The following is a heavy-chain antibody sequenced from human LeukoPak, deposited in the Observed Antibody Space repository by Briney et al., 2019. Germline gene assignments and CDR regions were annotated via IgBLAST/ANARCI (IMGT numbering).Heavy chain of an antibody. CDR1: GGSISSYY. Sequence: PSETLSLTCTVSGGSISSYYWSWIRQPPGKGLEWIGYIYYSGSTNYNPSLKSRVTISVDTSKNQFSLKLSSVTAADTAVYYCARHHDYAWGSYRRNWFDPWGQGTLVTVSS. V-gene: IGHV4-59*08. J-gene: IGHJ5*02. D-gene: IGHD3-16*02. CDR3: ARHHDYAWGSYRRNWFDP. CDR2: IYYSGST.